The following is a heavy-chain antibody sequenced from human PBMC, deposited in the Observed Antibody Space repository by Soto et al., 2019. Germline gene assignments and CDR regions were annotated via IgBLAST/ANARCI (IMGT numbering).Heavy chain of an antibody. CDR2: IYATGTT. V-gene: IGHV4-4*07. D-gene: IGHD1-1*01. CDR3: VRDGTKTLRDWFDP. CDR1: GASISGFY. Sequence: SETLSLTCTVSGASISGFYWSWIRKSAGKGLEWIGRIYATGTTDYNPSLKSRVMMSVDTSKKQFSLKLRSVTAADTAVYYCVRDGTKTLRDWFDPWGQGISVTSPQ. J-gene: IGHJ5*02.